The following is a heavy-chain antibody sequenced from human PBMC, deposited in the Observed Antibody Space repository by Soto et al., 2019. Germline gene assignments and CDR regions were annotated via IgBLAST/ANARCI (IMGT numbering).Heavy chain of an antibody. D-gene: IGHD3-16*01. CDR1: GYTFTSYA. CDR2: INAGNGNT. CDR3: ARVIGGLYYFDY. J-gene: IGHJ4*02. V-gene: IGHV1-3*01. Sequence: QVQLVQSGAEVKKPGASVKVSCKASGYTFTSYAMHWVRQAPGQRLEWMGWINAGNGNTKYSQKFQGIVTITRDKSASTAYMELPSLRAEDTAVYYCARVIGGLYYFDYWGQGTLVTVSS.